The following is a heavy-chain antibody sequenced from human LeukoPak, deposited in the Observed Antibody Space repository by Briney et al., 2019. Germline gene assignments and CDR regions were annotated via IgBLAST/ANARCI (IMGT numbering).Heavy chain of an antibody. J-gene: IGHJ5*02. Sequence: SETLSLPCTVSGGSISSSSYYWGWIRQPPGKGLEWIGSIYYSGSTYYNPSLKSRVTISVDTSKNQFSLKLSSVTAADTAVYYCASLSYYDSSGYLRFDPWGQGTLVTVSS. CDR3: ASLSYYDSSGYLRFDP. CDR1: GGSISSSSYY. D-gene: IGHD3-22*01. V-gene: IGHV4-39*01. CDR2: IYYSGST.